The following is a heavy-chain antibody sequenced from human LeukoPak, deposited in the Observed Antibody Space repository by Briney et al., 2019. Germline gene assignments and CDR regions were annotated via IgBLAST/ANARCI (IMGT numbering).Heavy chain of an antibody. D-gene: IGHD3-9*01. CDR1: GGSISSYY. CDR2: IYYSGST. V-gene: IGHV4-59*08. CDR3: ARQRDILTGCDAFDI. J-gene: IGHJ3*02. Sequence: SETLSLTYTVSGGSISSYYWSWIRQPPGKGLEWIGYIYYSGSTNYNPSLKSRVTISVDTSKNQFSLKLSSVTAADTAVYYCARQRDILTGCDAFDIWGQGTMVTVSS.